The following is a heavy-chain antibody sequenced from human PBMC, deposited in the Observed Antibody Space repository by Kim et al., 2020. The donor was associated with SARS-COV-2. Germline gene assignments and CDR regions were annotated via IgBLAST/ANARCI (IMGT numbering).Heavy chain of an antibody. CDR3: ARDSETGYLYFYYGMDV. V-gene: IGHV3-33*01. J-gene: IGHJ6*02. CDR1: GFSFSNYG. CDR2: IWHDGSQR. Sequence: GGSLRLSCAASGFSFSNYGIHWVRQAPGKGLEWVAVIWHDGSQRYYADSVKGRFTISRDNSKNTLFLQMDSLRAEDTAVYYCARDSETGYLYFYYGMDVWRPETTVIVPS. D-gene: IGHD6-13*01.